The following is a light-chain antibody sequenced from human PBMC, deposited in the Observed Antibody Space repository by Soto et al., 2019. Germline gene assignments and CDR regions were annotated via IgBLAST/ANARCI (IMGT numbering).Light chain of an antibody. CDR1: SSDVGSYNL. V-gene: IGLV2-23*01. CDR3: CSYADSGTYV. CDR2: EGS. Sequence: QSVLTQPASVSGSPGQSITISCTGTSSDVGSYNLVSWYQQHPGEAPKLMIYEGSKRPSGVSNRFSGSKSGNTASPTISGLQAEDDADYYCCSYADSGTYVFGTGTKVTVL. J-gene: IGLJ1*01.